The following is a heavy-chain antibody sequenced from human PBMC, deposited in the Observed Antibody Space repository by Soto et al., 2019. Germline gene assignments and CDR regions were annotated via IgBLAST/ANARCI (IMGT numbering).Heavy chain of an antibody. CDR3: AAHQLEGWLQTPYYFDY. D-gene: IGHD5-12*01. J-gene: IGHJ4*02. Sequence: SETLSLTCTVSGGSISSGGYYWSWIRQHPGKGLEWIGYIYCSGSTYYNPSLKSRVTISVDTSKNQFSLKLSSVTAADTAVYYCAAHQLEGWLQTPYYFDYWGQGTLVTVSS. CDR1: GGSISSGGYY. V-gene: IGHV4-31*03. CDR2: IYCSGST.